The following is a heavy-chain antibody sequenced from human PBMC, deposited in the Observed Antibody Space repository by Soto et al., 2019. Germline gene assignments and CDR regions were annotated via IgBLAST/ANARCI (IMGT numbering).Heavy chain of an antibody. V-gene: IGHV3-7*01. D-gene: IGHD2-15*01. CDR3: ARLRGLSGIVVAATLDY. J-gene: IGHJ4*02. Sequence: EVQLVESGGGLVQPGGSLRLSCAASGFTFSSYWMSWVRQAPGKGLEWVANIKQDGSEKYYVDSVKGRFTIPRDNAKNSLYLQMNSLRAEDTAVYYCARLRGLSGIVVAATLDYWGQGTLVTVSS. CDR2: IKQDGSEK. CDR1: GFTFSSYW.